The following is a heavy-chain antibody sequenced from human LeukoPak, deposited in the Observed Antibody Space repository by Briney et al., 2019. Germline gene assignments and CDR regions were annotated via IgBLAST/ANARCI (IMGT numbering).Heavy chain of an antibody. CDR1: GFTVSSNY. J-gene: IGHJ5*02. CDR3: ARGIAVAAPNWFDP. D-gene: IGHD6-19*01. CDR2: IYSGGST. Sequence: TGGSLRLSCAASGFTVSSNYMSWVRQAPGKGLEWGSVIYSGGSTYYADSVKGRFTISRDNAKNSLYLQMNSLRAEDTAVYYCARGIAVAAPNWFDPWGQGTLVTVSS. V-gene: IGHV3-53*01.